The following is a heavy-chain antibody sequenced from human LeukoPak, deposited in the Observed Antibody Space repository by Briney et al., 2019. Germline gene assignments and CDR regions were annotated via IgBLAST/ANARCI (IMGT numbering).Heavy chain of an antibody. CDR1: GFTFSSYA. CDR2: IFGSGGSA. Sequence: GGSLRLSCTASGFTFSSYAMYWVRQAPGKGLEWVSGIFGSGGSAHYADSVKGRFTISRDNSQNTVYLQMNSLRAEDTAVYYCGKTTTGYSSGRNPAWPVDYWGQGTQVTVSS. D-gene: IGHD6-19*01. J-gene: IGHJ4*02. CDR3: GKTTTGYSSGRNPAWPVDY. V-gene: IGHV3-23*01.